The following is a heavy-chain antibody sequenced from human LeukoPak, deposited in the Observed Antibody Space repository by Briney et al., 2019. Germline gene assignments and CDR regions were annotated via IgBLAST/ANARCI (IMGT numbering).Heavy chain of an antibody. Sequence: GGSLRLSCAASGFTFSNYAMTWVRQAPGKGLEWVANIKQDGSEKYYVDSVKGRFTISRDNAKNSLYLQMNSLRAEDTAVYYCAREGDYWGQGTLVTVSS. J-gene: IGHJ4*02. V-gene: IGHV3-7*01. CDR3: AREGDY. CDR1: GFTFSNYA. CDR2: IKQDGSEK.